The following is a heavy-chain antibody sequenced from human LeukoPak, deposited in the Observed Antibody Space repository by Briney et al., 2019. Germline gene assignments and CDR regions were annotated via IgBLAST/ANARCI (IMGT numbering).Heavy chain of an antibody. D-gene: IGHD6-19*01. CDR1: GFTFSSYA. Sequence: GGSLRLSCAASGFTFSSYAMSWVRQAPGKGLEWVLVISGSGALTYYADSVKGRYTTSRDNSKNTLYLQMNDLRAEDTAVYYCARDRGSGWFNGFDIWGQGTMVTVSS. CDR2: ISGSGALT. CDR3: ARDRGSGWFNGFDI. J-gene: IGHJ3*02. V-gene: IGHV3-23*01.